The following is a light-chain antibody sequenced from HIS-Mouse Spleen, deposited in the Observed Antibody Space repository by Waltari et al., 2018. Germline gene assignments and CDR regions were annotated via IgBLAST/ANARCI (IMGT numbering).Light chain of an antibody. CDR3: QQYDNLPLT. CDR2: DAS. CDR1: QDISNY. V-gene: IGKV1-33*01. Sequence: DIQMTQSPSSLSASVGDRVTITCQASQDISNYLNWYQQKPGKAPKLLIYDASNLETGFPSRFSGSGPGTDFTFTISSLQPEDIATYYCQQYDNLPLTFGGGTKVEIK. J-gene: IGKJ4*01.